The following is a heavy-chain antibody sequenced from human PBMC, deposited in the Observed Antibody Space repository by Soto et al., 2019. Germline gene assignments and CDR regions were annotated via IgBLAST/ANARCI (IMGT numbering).Heavy chain of an antibody. CDR3: AKVGDNYYGSGSYYNLKGFYYNGMDV. J-gene: IGHJ6*02. CDR2: ISGSGGST. CDR1: GFTFSSYA. D-gene: IGHD3-10*01. V-gene: IGHV3-23*01. Sequence: GGSLRLSCAASGFTFSSYAMSWVRQAPGKGLEWVSAISGSGGSTYYADSVKGRFTISRDNSKNTLYLQMNSLRAEDTAVYYCAKVGDNYYGSGSYYNLKGFYYNGMDVWGQGTTVTVSS.